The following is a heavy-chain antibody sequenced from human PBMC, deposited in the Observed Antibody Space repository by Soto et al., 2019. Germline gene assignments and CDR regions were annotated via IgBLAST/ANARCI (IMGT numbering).Heavy chain of an antibody. D-gene: IGHD3-22*01. CDR2: MNPNSGNT. CDR3: ARALYYYDSSCYYYRGEYDAIDI. Sequence: ASVKVSCKASGYTFTSYDINWVRQATGQGLEWMGWMNPNSGNTGYAQKFQGRVTMTRNTSISTAYMELSSLRSEDTAVYYCARALYYYDSSCYYYRGEYDAIDIWGQGNMVPVSS. J-gene: IGHJ3*02. CDR1: GYTFTSYD. V-gene: IGHV1-8*01.